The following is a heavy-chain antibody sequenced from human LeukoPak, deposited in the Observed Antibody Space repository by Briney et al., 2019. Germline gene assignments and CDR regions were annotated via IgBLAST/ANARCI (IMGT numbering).Heavy chain of an antibody. Sequence: PGGSLRLSCAASGFTFSGYSLNWVRQAPGKGLEWVSYISSSSNTIYYADSVKGRFTISRDNAKNSLYLQMNSLRAEDTAVYYCARETGAFDYWGQRTLVTVSP. J-gene: IGHJ4*02. V-gene: IGHV3-48*01. D-gene: IGHD7-27*01. CDR2: ISSSSNTI. CDR1: GFTFSGYS. CDR3: ARETGAFDY.